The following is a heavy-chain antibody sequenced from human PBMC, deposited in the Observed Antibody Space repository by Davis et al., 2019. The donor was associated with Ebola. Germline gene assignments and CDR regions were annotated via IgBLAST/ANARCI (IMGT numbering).Heavy chain of an antibody. CDR1: GFTFSNYR. D-gene: IGHD1-26*01. CDR3: ASVVVGATIH. Sequence: GGSLRLSCAASGFTFSNYRMNWVRQAPGKGLEWVSSISRSSSSTYYADSVKGRFTISRDNSKNSLYLQMNSLRAEDTAVYYCASVVVGATIHWGQGTLVTVSS. J-gene: IGHJ4*02. CDR2: ISRSSSST. V-gene: IGHV3-21*01.